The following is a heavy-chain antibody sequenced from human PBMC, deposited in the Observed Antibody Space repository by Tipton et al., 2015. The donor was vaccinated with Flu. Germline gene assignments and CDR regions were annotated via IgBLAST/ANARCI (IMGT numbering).Heavy chain of an antibody. CDR1: GDSMNNYY. D-gene: IGHD3-16*01. Sequence: GLVKPSETLSLTCTVSGDSMNNYYWSWIRQPAGKGLEWIGRIYGSGSTTYNPSFKSRVTMSLDKSKKQFFLKLSSVTAADTAVYYCASTANYGRSIEPNFDTWGQGVRVTVS. V-gene: IGHV4-4*07. J-gene: IGHJ4*02. CDR3: ASTANYGRSIEPNFDT. CDR2: IYGSGST.